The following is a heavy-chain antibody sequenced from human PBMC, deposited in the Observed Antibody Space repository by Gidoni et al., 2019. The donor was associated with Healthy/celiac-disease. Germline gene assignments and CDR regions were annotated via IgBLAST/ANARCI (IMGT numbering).Heavy chain of an antibody. CDR3: ARSADSSGYYAIVN. Sequence: EVQLVETGGGLIQPGGSLRLSCAASGFTVSSNYMSWVRQAPGKGLEWVSFIYSGGSTYYADSVKGRFTISRDNSKNTLYLQMNSLRAEDTAVYYCARSADSSGYYAIVNWGQGTLVTVSS. D-gene: IGHD3-22*01. CDR2: IYSGGST. J-gene: IGHJ4*02. CDR1: GFTVSSNY. V-gene: IGHV3-53*02.